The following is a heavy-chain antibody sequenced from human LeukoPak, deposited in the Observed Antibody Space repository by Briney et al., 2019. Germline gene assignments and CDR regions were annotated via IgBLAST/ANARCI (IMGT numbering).Heavy chain of an antibody. J-gene: IGHJ4*02. CDR3: ATGFPSGVLWNSQGRLYFDY. D-gene: IGHD1-7*01. Sequence: SETLSLTCTASGVSISSFHRRWIPQRPGQGPVWVWYSYYSGRTNYNPFLKRRVTKSVDTSKNPFSLNLSCWTASDTAVQYWATGFPSGVLWNSQGRLYFDYWGQGTLVTVSS. V-gene: IGHV4-59*12. CDR2: SYYSGRT. CDR1: GVSISSFH.